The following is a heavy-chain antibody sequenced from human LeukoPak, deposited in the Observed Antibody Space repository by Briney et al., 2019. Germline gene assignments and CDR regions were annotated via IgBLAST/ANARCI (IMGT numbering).Heavy chain of an antibody. CDR2: MNPNSGNT. Sequence: GASVKVSCKASGYTFTSYDINWVRQATGQGLEWMGWMNPNSGNTGYAQKFQGRVTITRNTSISTAYMELSSLRSEDTAVCYCARVIVVVPAAKIWFDPWGQGTLVTVSS. J-gene: IGHJ5*02. V-gene: IGHV1-8*03. CDR3: ARVIVVVPAAKIWFDP. CDR1: GYTFTSYD. D-gene: IGHD2-2*01.